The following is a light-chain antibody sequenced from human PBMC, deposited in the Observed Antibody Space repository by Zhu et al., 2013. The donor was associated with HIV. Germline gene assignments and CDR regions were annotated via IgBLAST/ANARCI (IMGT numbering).Light chain of an antibody. J-gene: IGKJ3*01. Sequence: DIQMTQSPSTLSASVGDRVTITCRASQSISSWLAWYQQKPGKAPNLLIYDASSLESGVPSRFSGSGSGTEFTLTISSLQPDDFATYYCQQLNSYPIFAFGPGTKVNIK. CDR3: QQLNSYPIFA. CDR1: QSISSW. CDR2: DAS. V-gene: IGKV1-5*01.